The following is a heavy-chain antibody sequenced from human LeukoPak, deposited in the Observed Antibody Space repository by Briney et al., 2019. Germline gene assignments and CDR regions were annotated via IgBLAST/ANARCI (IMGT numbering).Heavy chain of an antibody. Sequence: GASVKVSCKASGYNFISYYMHWVRQAPGQGLEWRGIINPGGGSTSYAQKFQDRVTMTRDTSTSTVYMELSSLKSEDTAVYYCAREDVVLVDAVRYYYYGMDVWGQGTTVTVSS. CDR3: AREDVVLVDAVRYYYYGMDV. CDR1: GYNFISYY. D-gene: IGHD2-8*01. J-gene: IGHJ6*02. V-gene: IGHV1-46*01. CDR2: INPGGGST.